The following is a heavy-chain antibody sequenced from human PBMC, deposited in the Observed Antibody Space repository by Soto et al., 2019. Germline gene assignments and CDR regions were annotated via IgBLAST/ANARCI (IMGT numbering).Heavy chain of an antibody. CDR3: ATDYDILTGDPYYFDY. CDR1: GYSFTIYW. J-gene: IGHJ4*02. D-gene: IGHD3-9*01. V-gene: IGHV5-10-1*01. CDR2: IDPSDSYT. Sequence: GESLKISCKGSGYSFTIYWISWVRQMPGKGLEWMGRIDPSDSYTNYSPSFQGHVTISADKSISTAYLQWSSLKASDTAMYYCATDYDILTGDPYYFDYWGQGTLVTVSS.